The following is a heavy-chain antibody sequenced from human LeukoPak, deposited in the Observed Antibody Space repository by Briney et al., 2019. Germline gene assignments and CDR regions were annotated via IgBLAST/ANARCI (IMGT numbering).Heavy chain of an antibody. J-gene: IGHJ5*02. CDR1: GFTFTDHY. CDR2: IRNRPKSYTT. CDR3: SIPYVPGTDAYFDL. V-gene: IGHV3-72*01. D-gene: IGHD3-10*02. Sequence: GGSLRLSCATSGFTFTDHYMDWVRQAPGKGLDWVARIRNRPKSYTTEYAASVKGRFTISRDDSKSSLFLQMSGLRTEATAMYYCSIPYVPGTDAYFDLRGQGTLVTVSS.